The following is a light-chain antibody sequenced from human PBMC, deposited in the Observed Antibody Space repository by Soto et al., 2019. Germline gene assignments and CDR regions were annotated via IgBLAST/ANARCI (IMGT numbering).Light chain of an antibody. CDR1: LRISSN. CDR3: QHYGTYPWT. Sequence: ITQSPSSLSAFEGDRVSLTCRASLRISSNLAWYQQKPGKIPSLLIYAASTLQAGVPYRFSGSGSGTEFTLTISSLQPGDFATYYCQHYGTYPWTFGQGTMVDIK. V-gene: IGKV1-27*01. J-gene: IGKJ1*01. CDR2: AAS.